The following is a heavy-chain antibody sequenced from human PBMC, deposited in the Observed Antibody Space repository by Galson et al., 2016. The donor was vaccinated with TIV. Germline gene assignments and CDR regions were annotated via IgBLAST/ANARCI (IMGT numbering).Heavy chain of an antibody. CDR1: GGSISDSSYF. V-gene: IGHV4-39*07. J-gene: IGHJ4*02. D-gene: IGHD6-19*01. Sequence: SETLSLTCTVSGGSISDSSYFWGWIRQPPGKGLEWIGNVYYSGTTYYNPSLKSRLTVSVDTSKNQFSLKLDSLTPADTAVYYCAILHAVAVAFWGQGTLVTVSS. CDR3: AILHAVAVAF. CDR2: VYYSGTT.